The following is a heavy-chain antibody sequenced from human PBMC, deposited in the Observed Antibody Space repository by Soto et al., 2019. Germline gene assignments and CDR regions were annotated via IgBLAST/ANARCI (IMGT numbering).Heavy chain of an antibody. Sequence: SETLSLTCAVYGGSFSGYYWTWIRQPPGTGLEWIGVINHSGSTNYNPSLNSRVTISVDTSKNQFYLRLTSVNAADTAFYFCARGGPTATILDHWGQGTLVTVSS. J-gene: IGHJ4*02. CDR3: ARGGPTATILDH. D-gene: IGHD1-26*01. V-gene: IGHV4-34*01. CDR2: INHSGST. CDR1: GGSFSGYY.